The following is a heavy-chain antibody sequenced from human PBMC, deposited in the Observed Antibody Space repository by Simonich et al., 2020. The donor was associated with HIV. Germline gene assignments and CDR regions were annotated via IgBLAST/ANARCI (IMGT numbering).Heavy chain of an antibody. CDR2: IHHSGST. J-gene: IGHJ6*03. V-gene: IGHV4-34*01. D-gene: IGHD4-17*01. CDR1: GVSFSVSS. CDR3: AREPGDDYGDYLPLYNYYMDV. Sequence: QVQLQQWGAGLLKPSETLSLTCAVYGVSFSVSSWSWICQPPVKGLEWNGEIHHSGSTNSHPPLKSRVTISVDTSKNQFSRKLSSVTAADTAVYYCAREPGDDYGDYLPLYNYYMDVWGKGTTVTVSS.